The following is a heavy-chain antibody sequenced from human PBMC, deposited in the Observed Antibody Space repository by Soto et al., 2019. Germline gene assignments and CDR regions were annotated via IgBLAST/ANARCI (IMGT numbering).Heavy chain of an antibody. V-gene: IGHV3-30-3*01. CDR1: GFTFSSYA. Sequence: QVQLVESGGGVVQPGRSLRLSCAASGFTFSSYAMHWVRQAPGKGLEWVAVISYDGSNKYYADSVKGRFTISRDNSKNTLYLQMNSLRXXXXXVYXXXXXXXXXXXXWFDPWGQGTLVTVSS. J-gene: IGHJ5*02. CDR2: ISYDGSNK. CDR3: XXXXXXXXXXWFDP.